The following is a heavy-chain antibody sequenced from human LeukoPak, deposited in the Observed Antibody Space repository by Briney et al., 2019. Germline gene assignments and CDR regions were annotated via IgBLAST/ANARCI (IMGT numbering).Heavy chain of an antibody. V-gene: IGHV3-30*18. Sequence: GGSLRLSCAASGFTFSSYEMNWVRQAPGKGLEWVAVISYDGSNKYYADSVKGRFTISRDNSKNTLYLQMNSLRAEDTAVYYCAKDRARFIVENWFDPWGQGTLVTVSS. CDR1: GFTFSSYE. CDR2: ISYDGSNK. J-gene: IGHJ5*02. D-gene: IGHD2-15*01. CDR3: AKDRARFIVENWFDP.